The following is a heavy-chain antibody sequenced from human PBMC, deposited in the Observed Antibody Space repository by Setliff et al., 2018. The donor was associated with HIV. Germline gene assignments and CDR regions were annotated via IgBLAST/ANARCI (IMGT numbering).Heavy chain of an antibody. V-gene: IGHV4-34*01. CDR2: INHSGST. J-gene: IGHJ4*02. CDR1: GGSFSGYY. D-gene: IGHD1-26*01. CDR3: AGGPGTTSIDY. Sequence: SETLSLTCAVYGGSFSGYYWSWIRQPPGKGLEWIGEINHSGSTNYNMSLWSRVTISLDASRNQFSLELISVTVADTAVYYCAGGPGTTSIDYWAQGTLVTVS.